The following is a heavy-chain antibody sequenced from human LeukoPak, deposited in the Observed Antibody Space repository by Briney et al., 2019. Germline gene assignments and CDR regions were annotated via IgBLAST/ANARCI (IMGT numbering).Heavy chain of an antibody. CDR1: GYPFTSNY. CDR3: ARDCSSTRCQGPVFDN. V-gene: IGHV1-46*01. J-gene: IGHJ4*02. CDR2: IHPSGGNT. Sequence: ASVKVSCKASGYPFTSNYIHWVRQAPGQGLEWMGIIHPSGGNTNYAQKFQGRVAMTRDTSTSTVYMELSSLRSEDTAIYYCARDCSSTRCQGPVFDNWGQGTLVTVSS. D-gene: IGHD2-2*01.